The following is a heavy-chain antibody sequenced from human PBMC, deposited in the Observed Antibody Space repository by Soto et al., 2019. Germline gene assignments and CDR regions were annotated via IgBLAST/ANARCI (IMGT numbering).Heavy chain of an antibody. CDR3: ARSYSSSWYFDD. CDR2: IYYSGST. CDR1: GGSISSYY. Sequence: PSETLSLTCTVSGGSISSYYWSWIRQPPGKGLEWIGYIYYSGSTNYNPSLKSRVTISVDTSKNQFSLKLSSVTAADTAVYYCARSYSSSWYFDDCGQGTLVTVSS. D-gene: IGHD6-13*01. V-gene: IGHV4-59*01. J-gene: IGHJ4*02.